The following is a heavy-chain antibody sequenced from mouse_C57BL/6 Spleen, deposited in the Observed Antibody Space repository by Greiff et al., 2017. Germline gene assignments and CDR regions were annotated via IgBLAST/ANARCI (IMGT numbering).Heavy chain of an antibody. CDR1: GYTFTSYW. Sequence: QVQLQQPGAELVKPGATVTLSCKASGYTFTSYWMHWVKQRPGQGLEWIGMIHPNRGSPTYNEQFTSKATLTVDKYSSTAYRQRSSLTSEYSAVYYCARSEDYDPLFDSWGQGTTLTVSS. J-gene: IGHJ2*01. CDR3: ARSEDYDPLFDS. V-gene: IGHV1-64*01. D-gene: IGHD2-4*01. CDR2: IHPNRGSP.